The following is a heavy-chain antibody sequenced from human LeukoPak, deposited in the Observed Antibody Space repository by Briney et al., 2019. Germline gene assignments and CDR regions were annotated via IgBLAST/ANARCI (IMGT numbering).Heavy chain of an antibody. V-gene: IGHV3-11*06. CDR2: ISHTSSHT. D-gene: IGHD3-16*01. J-gene: IGHJ4*02. Sequence: GGSLRLSCAPSGSTFSDYYMNWIRQAPGKGLEWLSYISHTSSHTNYADSVKGRFTISRDNAKNSLYLQMNSLRAEDTAVYYCARGGGYYFDFWGQGTLVTVSS. CDR3: ARGGGYYFDF. CDR1: GSTFSDYY.